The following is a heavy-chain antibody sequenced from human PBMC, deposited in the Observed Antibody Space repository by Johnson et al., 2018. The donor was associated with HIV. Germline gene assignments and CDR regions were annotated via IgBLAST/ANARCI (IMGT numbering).Heavy chain of an antibody. D-gene: IGHD6-13*01. Sequence: GQLVESGGGVVRPGGSLRLSCAASGFIFDDYGMAWVRQTPGKGLEWVSGINWNGDSTGYADSVKGRFTISRDNAKNSLFLQMTRLRAEDTALYYCAREMGIAAAGTLDAFDIWGQGTMVTVSS. CDR3: AREMGIAAAGTLDAFDI. CDR1: GFIFDDYG. J-gene: IGHJ3*02. V-gene: IGHV3-20*04. CDR2: INWNGDST.